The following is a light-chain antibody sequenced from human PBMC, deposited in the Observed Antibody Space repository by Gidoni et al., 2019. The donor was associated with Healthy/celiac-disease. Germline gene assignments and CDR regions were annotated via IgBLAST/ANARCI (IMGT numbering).Light chain of an antibody. Sequence: AIRMTQSPSSLSASTGDRVTITCRASQGISSYLAWYQQKPGKAPKLLIYAASTLQSGVPSRFSGSGSGTDFTLTISCLQSEDFATYYCQQYYSYPRTFXXXTKLEI. CDR3: QQYYSYPRT. V-gene: IGKV1-8*01. CDR1: QGISSY. CDR2: AAS. J-gene: IGKJ2*01.